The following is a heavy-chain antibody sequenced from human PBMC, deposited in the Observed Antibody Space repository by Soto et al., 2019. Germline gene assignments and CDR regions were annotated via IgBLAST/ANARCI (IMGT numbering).Heavy chain of an antibody. CDR3: ARDHYCGGDCYSVYFDY. CDR1: GFTFSSYW. CDR2: IKQDGSEK. V-gene: IGHV3-7*03. D-gene: IGHD2-21*02. Sequence: LRLSCAASGFTFSSYWMSWVRQAPGKGLEWVANIKQDGSEKYYVDSVKGRFTISRDNAKNSLYLQMNSLRAEDTAVYYCARDHYCGGDCYSVYFDYWSQGTLVTVS. J-gene: IGHJ4*02.